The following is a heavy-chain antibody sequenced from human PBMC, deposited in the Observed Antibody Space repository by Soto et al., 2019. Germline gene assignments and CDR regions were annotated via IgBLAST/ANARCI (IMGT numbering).Heavy chain of an antibody. CDR3: ARGRPLDY. CDR1: GFSVSSNY. D-gene: IGHD1-1*01. J-gene: IGHJ4*02. V-gene: IGHV3-53*01. Sequence: EVQLVESGGGLSQPGGSLRLSCAASGFSVSSNYMNWVRQAPGEGLQWVSVLYSGGGTYYTDSVQGRFTISRDNSKNTLSLQMNSLRAEDTAVYYCARGRPLDYWGQGTLVTVSS. CDR2: LYSGGGT.